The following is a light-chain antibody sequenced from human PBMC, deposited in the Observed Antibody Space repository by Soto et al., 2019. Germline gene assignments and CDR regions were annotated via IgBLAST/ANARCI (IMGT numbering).Light chain of an antibody. V-gene: IGKV1-5*03. CDR1: QTISSW. J-gene: IGKJ5*01. CDR3: QQANTFPLT. CDR2: KAS. Sequence: DIQMTQSPSTLSGSVGDRVTITCRASQTISSWLAWYQQEPGKAPKLLIYKASTLKSGVPSRFSGSGSGTHFTLTISSLQPEDFATYYCQQANTFPLTFGQGTRLEIK.